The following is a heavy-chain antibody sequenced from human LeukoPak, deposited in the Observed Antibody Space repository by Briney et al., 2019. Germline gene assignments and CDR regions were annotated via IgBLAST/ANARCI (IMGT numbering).Heavy chain of an antibody. CDR2: IYYSGST. CDR3: ARAYSGSFPFDY. CDR1: GGSISSSSYY. D-gene: IGHD1-26*01. J-gene: IGHJ4*02. V-gene: IGHV4-39*07. Sequence: SETLSLTCTVSGGSISSSSYYWGWIRQPPGKGLEWIGSIYYSGSTYYNPSLKSRVTISVDTSKNQFSPKLSSVTAADAAVYYCARAYSGSFPFDYWGQGTLVTFSS.